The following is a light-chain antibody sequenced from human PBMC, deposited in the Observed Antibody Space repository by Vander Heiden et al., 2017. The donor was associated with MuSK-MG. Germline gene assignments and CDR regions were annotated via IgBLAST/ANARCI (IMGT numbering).Light chain of an antibody. CDR2: EDN. V-gene: IGLV6-57*02. J-gene: IGLJ2*01. CDR1: SGSIASNY. CDR3: QSYDSSNVV. Sequence: NFMLTQPHSVSESPGKTVTISCTGSSGSIASNYVQWYQQRPGSAPTTGIYEDNQRPSGVPDRFSGSIDSSSNSASLTISGLKTEDEADYYCQSYDSSNVVFGGGTKLTVL.